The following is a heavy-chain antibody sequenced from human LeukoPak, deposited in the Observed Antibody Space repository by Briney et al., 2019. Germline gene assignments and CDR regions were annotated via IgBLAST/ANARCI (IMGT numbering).Heavy chain of an antibody. Sequence: ASVKVSCKASGYTFTGYYMHWVRQAPGQGLEWMGWINPNSGDTNYAQKFQGRFTMTRDTSISTAYMELSRLRSDDTAVYYCARGDVLRYFDWLFFDPWGQGTLVTVSS. D-gene: IGHD3-9*01. CDR3: ARGDVLRYFDWLFFDP. CDR1: GYTFTGYY. V-gene: IGHV1-2*02. CDR2: INPNSGDT. J-gene: IGHJ5*02.